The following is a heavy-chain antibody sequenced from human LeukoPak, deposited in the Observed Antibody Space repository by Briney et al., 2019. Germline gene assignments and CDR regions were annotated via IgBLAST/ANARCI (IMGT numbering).Heavy chain of an antibody. V-gene: IGHV1-2*02. J-gene: IGHJ4*02. D-gene: IGHD4-23*01. Sequence: ASVKVSCKASGYTSTGYYMHWVRQAPGQGLEWMGWINPNSGGTNYAQKFQGRVTMTRDTSISTAYMELSRLRSDDTAVYYCASGVFFVGGYGGNFDYWGQGTLVTVSS. CDR1: GYTSTGYY. CDR3: ASGVFFVGGYGGNFDY. CDR2: INPNSGGT.